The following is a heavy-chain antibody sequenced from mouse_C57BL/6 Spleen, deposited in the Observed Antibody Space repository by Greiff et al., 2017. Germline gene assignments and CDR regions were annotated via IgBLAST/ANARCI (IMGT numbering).Heavy chain of an antibody. CDR1: GYTFTDYE. D-gene: IGHD1-1*01. V-gene: IGHV1-15*01. J-gene: IGHJ2*01. Sequence: VNLVESGAELVRPGASVTLSCKASGYTFTDYEMHWVKQTPVHGLEWIGAIDPETGGTAYNQKFKGKAILTADKSSSTAYMELRSLTSEDSAVYYCTRVYGSSPYYFDYWGQGTTLTVSS. CDR3: TRVYGSSPYYFDY. CDR2: IDPETGGT.